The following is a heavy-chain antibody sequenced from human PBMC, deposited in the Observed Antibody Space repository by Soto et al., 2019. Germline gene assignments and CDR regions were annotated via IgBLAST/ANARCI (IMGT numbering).Heavy chain of an antibody. D-gene: IGHD2-8*02. Sequence: QVQLVESGGGVVQPGRSLRLSCAASGFTFSVYGMHWVRQAPGKGLEWVGVVSNDGRNEHYADSVRGRFTVSRDNSKNTLYLQMNSLRAEDTAVYYCAKTITYSGDSTGRGALIDDWGQGALVTVSS. CDR1: GFTFSVYG. CDR3: AKTITYSGDSTGRGALIDD. J-gene: IGHJ4*02. CDR2: VSNDGRNE. V-gene: IGHV3-30*18.